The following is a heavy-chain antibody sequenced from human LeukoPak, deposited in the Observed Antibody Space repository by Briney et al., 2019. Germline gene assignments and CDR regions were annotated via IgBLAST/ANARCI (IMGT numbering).Heavy chain of an antibody. D-gene: IGHD2-2*01. CDR1: GFTFSDYY. CDR3: ARDKVDIVVVPAATSTPRFDY. V-gene: IGHV3-11*06. CDR2: ISSSSSYT. Sequence: GVSLRLSCAASGFTFSDYYMSWIRQAPGKGLEWVSYISSSSSYTNYADSVKGRFTISRDNAKNSLFLQMNSLRAEDTAVYYCARDKVDIVVVPAATSTPRFDYWGQGTLVTVSS. J-gene: IGHJ4*02.